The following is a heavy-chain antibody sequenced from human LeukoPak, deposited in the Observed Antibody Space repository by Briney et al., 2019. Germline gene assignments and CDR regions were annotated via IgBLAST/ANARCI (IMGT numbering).Heavy chain of an antibody. V-gene: IGHV3-64D*06. CDR2: ISSNGDNT. D-gene: IGHD2-15*01. CDR3: TRDSALLGVAFDL. CDR1: GFPFNTYA. Sequence: GGSLRLSCSASGFPFNTYAIHWVRQAPGKGLEYVAGISSNGDNTDFADSAKGRLTISRDNSKSTLFLQMNSLRAEDTAVYFCTRDSALLGVAFDLWGQGTVVTVSS. J-gene: IGHJ3*01.